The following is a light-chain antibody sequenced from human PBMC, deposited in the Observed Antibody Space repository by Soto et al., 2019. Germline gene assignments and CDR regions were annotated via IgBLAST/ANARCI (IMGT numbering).Light chain of an antibody. CDR1: QSIGTY. J-gene: IGKJ2*01. CDR2: AAA. Sequence: DAQMTQSPSSLSASVGDSVTITCRASQSIGTYLDWYQHKPGKAPQLLIYAAASLQSGVQSRFSGGGSGTDFTLTIRSLQPEDFATYYCQESHSTFGEGTKLEIK. V-gene: IGKV1-39*01. CDR3: QESHST.